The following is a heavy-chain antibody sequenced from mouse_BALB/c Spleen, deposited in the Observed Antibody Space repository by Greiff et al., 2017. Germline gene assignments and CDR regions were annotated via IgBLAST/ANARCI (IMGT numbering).Heavy chain of an antibody. J-gene: IGHJ4*01. Sequence: VQLKESGPSLVKPSQTLSLTCSVTGDSITSGYWNWIRKFPGNKLEYMGYISYSGSTYYNPSLKSRISITRDTSKNQYYLQLNSVTTEDTATYYCARWGGNYVFAMDYWGQGTSVTVSS. D-gene: IGHD2-1*01. CDR2: ISYSGST. CDR1: GDSITSGY. V-gene: IGHV3-8*02. CDR3: ARWGGNYVFAMDY.